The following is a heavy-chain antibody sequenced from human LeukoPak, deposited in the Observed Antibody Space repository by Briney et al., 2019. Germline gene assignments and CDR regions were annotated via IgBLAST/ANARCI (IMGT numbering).Heavy chain of an antibody. CDR3: ARDGSIRGYYYGMDV. D-gene: IGHD1-26*01. CDR2: IYHSGST. V-gene: IGHV4-30-2*01. CDR1: GGSISSGGYS. J-gene: IGHJ6*02. Sequence: SETLSLTCTVSGGSISSGGYSWSWIRQPPGKGLEWIGYIYHSGSTYYNPSLKSRVTISVDRSKNQFSLKLSSVTAADTAVYYCARDGSIRGYYYGMDVWGQGTTVTVSS.